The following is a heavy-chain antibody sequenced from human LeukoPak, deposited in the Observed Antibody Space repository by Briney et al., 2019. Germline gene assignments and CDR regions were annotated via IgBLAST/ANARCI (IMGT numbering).Heavy chain of an antibody. J-gene: IGHJ4*02. CDR2: IYPGDSAI. Sequence: GESLKISCKGSGYSFTSFWIGWVRQMPGKGLEWMGIIYPGDSAIRYSPSFQGQVTISADKSISTAYLQWSSLKASDTATYYCARRYTYGLVDYWGQGTLVTVSS. CDR1: GYSFTSFW. V-gene: IGHV5-51*01. CDR3: ARRYTYGLVDY. D-gene: IGHD5-18*01.